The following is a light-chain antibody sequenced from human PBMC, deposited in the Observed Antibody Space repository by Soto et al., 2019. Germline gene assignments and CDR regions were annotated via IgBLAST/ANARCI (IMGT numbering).Light chain of an antibody. V-gene: IGKV3-20*01. CDR1: QSVGSY. J-gene: IGKJ2*01. Sequence: EIVLTQSPGTLSLSPGERATLSCRASQSVGSYLAWYQQKPGQAPRLLIYGASSRATGIPDRISGSGSGTDFTLTISRLEPQDFAVYYRQQYGDLPYTFGQGTKLETK. CDR3: QQYGDLPYT. CDR2: GAS.